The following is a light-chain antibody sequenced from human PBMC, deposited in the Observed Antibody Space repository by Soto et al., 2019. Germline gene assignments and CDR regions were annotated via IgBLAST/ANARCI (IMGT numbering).Light chain of an antibody. Sequence: QSALTQPASVSGSPGQSITISCTGISSDVGGYNYVSWYQQHPGKAPKLMIYDVSNRPSGVSHRFSGSKSGNTASLTISGRQTEDEADYYCGSYGSRGVFGGGTKVTVL. CDR3: GSYGSRGV. CDR1: SSDVGGYNY. J-gene: IGLJ3*02. V-gene: IGLV2-14*03. CDR2: DVS.